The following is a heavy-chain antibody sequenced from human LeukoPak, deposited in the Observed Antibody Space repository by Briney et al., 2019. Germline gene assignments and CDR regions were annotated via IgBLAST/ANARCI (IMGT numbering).Heavy chain of an antibody. D-gene: IGHD6-19*01. CDR2: TYYRSKWYN. V-gene: IGHV6-1*01. CDR1: GDSVSSNSAA. J-gene: IGHJ4*02. Sequence: SQTLSLTCAISGDSVSSNSAAWNWIRQSPSRGLEWLGRTYYRSKWYNDYAVSVKGRITINPDTSKNQFSLQLNSVTPEDTAVYYCARAGWLVRGGDFDYWGQGTLVTVSS. CDR3: ARAGWLVRGGDFDY.